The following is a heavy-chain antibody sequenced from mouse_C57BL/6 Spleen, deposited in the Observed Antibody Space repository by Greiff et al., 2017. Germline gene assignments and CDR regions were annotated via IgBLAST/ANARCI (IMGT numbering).Heavy chain of an antibody. V-gene: IGHV1-69*01. D-gene: IGHD3-2*02. CDR1: GYTFTSYW. CDR2: IDPSDSYT. J-gene: IGHJ3*01. CDR3: ARPDSSGYVAWFAY. Sequence: VQLQQPGAELVMPGASVKLSCKASGYTFTSYWMHWVKQRPGQGLEWIGEIDPSDSYTNYNQKFKGKSTLTVDKSSSTAYMQLSSLTSEDSAVYYCARPDSSGYVAWFAYWGQGTLVTVSA.